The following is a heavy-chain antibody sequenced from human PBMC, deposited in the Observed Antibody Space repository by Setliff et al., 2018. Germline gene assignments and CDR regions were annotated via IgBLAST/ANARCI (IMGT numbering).Heavy chain of an antibody. D-gene: IGHD2-21*02. Sequence: ASVKVSCKASGYTFTSYDINWVRQATGQGLEWMGWMNPNSGNTGYAQKFQGRVTMTRNTSISTAYMELSSLKASDTAIYYCARQGCVSIDCQYYPYYYMDVWGKGTPVTVSS. CDR3: ARQGCVSIDCQYYPYYYMDV. V-gene: IGHV1-8*02. CDR1: GYTFTSYD. J-gene: IGHJ6*03. CDR2: MNPNSGNT.